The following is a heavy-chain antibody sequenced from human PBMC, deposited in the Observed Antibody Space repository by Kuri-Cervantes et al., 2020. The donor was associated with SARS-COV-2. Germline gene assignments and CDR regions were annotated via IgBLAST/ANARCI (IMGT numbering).Heavy chain of an antibody. Sequence: GGSLRLSCAASGFTFSSYAMSWVRQAPGKGLEWVSAISGSGGSTYYADSVKGRFTISRDNSKNTLYLQMNSLRAEDTAVYYCARDVNRGYYYGMDVWGQGTTVTVSS. J-gene: IGHJ6*02. D-gene: IGHD1-14*01. CDR1: GFTFSSYA. CDR2: ISGSGGST. V-gene: IGHV3-23*01. CDR3: ARDVNRGYYYGMDV.